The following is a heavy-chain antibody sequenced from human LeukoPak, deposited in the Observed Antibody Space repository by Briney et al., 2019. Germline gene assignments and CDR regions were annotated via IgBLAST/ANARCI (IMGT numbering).Heavy chain of an antibody. V-gene: IGHV4-34*01. CDR2: IYHSGST. D-gene: IGHD3-16*01. CDR3: ARRYGP. J-gene: IGHJ5*02. CDR1: GGSFSGYY. Sequence: SETLSLTCAVYGGSFSGYYWSWIRQPPGKGLEWIGEIYHSGSTNYNPSLKSRVTISVDKSKNQFSLKLNSVTAADTAVYYCARRYGPWGQGTLVTVSS.